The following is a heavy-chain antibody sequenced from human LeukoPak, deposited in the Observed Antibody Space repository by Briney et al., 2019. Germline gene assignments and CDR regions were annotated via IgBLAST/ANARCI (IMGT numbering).Heavy chain of an antibody. J-gene: IGHJ3*02. V-gene: IGHV4-30-2*01. Sequence: PSETLSLTCTVSGGSISSGGYYWSWIRQPPGKGLEWIGYIYHSGSTYYNPSLKSRVTISVDRSKNQFSLKLSSVTAADTAVYYCARAPVGSNVFDIWGQGTMVTVSS. CDR3: ARAPVGSNVFDI. CDR2: IYHSGST. D-gene: IGHD3-10*01. CDR1: GGSISSGGYY.